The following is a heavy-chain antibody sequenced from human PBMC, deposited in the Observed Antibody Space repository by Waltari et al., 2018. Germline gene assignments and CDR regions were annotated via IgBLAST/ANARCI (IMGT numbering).Heavy chain of an antibody. Sequence: QVQLVQSGAEVKQPGYSVQVSCKASGGTFSRHAISWVRQAPGQGLEWMGGIIPIFGTANYAQKFQGSVTITADESTSTAYLELISLRSEATAVYSCARATPPTYRVIWGHGTLVTVSS. J-gene: IGHJ4*01. CDR1: GGTFSRHA. V-gene: IGHV1-69*13. D-gene: IGHD3-16*02. CDR2: IIPIFGTA. CDR3: ARATPPTYRVI.